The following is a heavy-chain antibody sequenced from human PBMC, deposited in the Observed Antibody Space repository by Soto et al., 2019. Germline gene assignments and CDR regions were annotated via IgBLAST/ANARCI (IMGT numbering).Heavy chain of an antibody. Sequence: GGSLRLSCAASGFSFSDYSMNWVRQAPGKGLEWVSSISGSTSYIYYAESLKGRFTVSRDNAEKSLYLQMNSLRAEDTAVYYCARDGAFCSGTGCRDYYHYMDFWGKGTTVTVSS. V-gene: IGHV3-21*01. CDR2: ISGSTSYI. J-gene: IGHJ6*03. D-gene: IGHD2-2*01. CDR3: ARDGAFCSGTGCRDYYHYMDF. CDR1: GFSFSDYS.